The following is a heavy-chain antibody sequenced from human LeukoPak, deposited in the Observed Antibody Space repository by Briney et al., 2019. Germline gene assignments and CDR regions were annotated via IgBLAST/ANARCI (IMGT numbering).Heavy chain of an antibody. J-gene: IGHJ6*02. CDR3: ARVGVPYYYYGMDV. CDR1: GFTFSSYA. V-gene: IGHV3-30-3*01. Sequence: PGASLRLSCAASGFTFSSYAMHWVRQAPGKGLEWVAVISYDGSNKYYADSVKGRFTISRDNSKNTLYLQMNSLRAEDTAVYYCARVGVPYYYYGMDVWGQGTTVTVSS. CDR2: ISYDGSNK.